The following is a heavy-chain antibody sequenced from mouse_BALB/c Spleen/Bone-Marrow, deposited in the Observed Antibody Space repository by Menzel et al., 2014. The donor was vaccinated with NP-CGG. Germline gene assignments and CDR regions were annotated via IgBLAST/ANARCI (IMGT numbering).Heavy chain of an antibody. CDR2: ILPGSGST. D-gene: IGHD4-1*01. Sequence: QVQLQQSGAELMKPGASVKISCKATGYTFSSYWIEWVKRKPGHGLEWIGEILPGSGSTNYNEKFKGKATFTADTSSNTAYMQLSSLTSEDSAVYCCARWVPYWEFAYWGQGTLVTVSA. CDR1: GYTFSSYW. V-gene: IGHV1-9*01. J-gene: IGHJ3*01. CDR3: ARWVPYWEFAY.